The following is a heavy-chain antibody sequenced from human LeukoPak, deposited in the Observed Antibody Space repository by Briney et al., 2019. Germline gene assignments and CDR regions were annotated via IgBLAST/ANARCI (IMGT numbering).Heavy chain of an antibody. CDR2: IRSKANSYAT. J-gene: IGHJ4*02. V-gene: IGHV3-73*01. CDR1: GFTFSGSA. D-gene: IGHD2-15*01. CDR3: NMVVELGYCSGGSCYRVDY. Sequence: PGGSLRLSCAASGFTFSGSAMHWVRQASGKGLEWVVRIRSKANSYATAYAASVKGRFTIARDDSKNTAYLQMNSLKTEDTAVYYCNMVVELGYCSGGSCYRVDYWGQGTLVTVSS.